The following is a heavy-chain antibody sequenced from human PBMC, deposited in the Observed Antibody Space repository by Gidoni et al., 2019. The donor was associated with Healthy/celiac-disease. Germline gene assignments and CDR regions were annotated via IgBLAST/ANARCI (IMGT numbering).Heavy chain of an antibody. Sequence: QVQLQESGPGLVMPSQTLSLTCPVSGCSISSGGYYWSWIRQHPGKGLEWIGYIYYSGSTYYNPSLKSRVTISVDTSKNQFSLKLSSVTAADTAVYYCARVRYGEGWFDPWGQGTLVTVSS. CDR2: IYYSGST. CDR1: GCSISSGGYY. J-gene: IGHJ5*02. D-gene: IGHD3-10*01. CDR3: ARVRYGEGWFDP. V-gene: IGHV4-31*03.